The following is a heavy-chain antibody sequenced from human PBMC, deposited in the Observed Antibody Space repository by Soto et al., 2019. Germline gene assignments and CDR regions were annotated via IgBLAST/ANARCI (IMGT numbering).Heavy chain of an antibody. Sequence: EVQLVESGGGLVKPGGSLRLSCAPSGFAFSSYSMNWVRQAPGKGLEWVSFISSISSSIYYADSVKGRFIISRDNAKNSLYQQMNSLRAEDTAVYYCARDSREQLVRRGFYYYYMDVWGKGTTVTVSS. CDR1: GFAFSSYS. D-gene: IGHD6-6*01. CDR2: ISSISSSI. J-gene: IGHJ6*03. CDR3: ARDSREQLVRRGFYYYYMDV. V-gene: IGHV3-21*01.